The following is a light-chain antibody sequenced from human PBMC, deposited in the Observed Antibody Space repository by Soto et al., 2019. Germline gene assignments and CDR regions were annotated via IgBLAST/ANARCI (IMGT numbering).Light chain of an antibody. Sequence: QNVVTQEPSFSVSPGGTVTLTCGLSSGSVSTSCYPSWYQQTPGQAPRTLIYSTNTRSSGVPDRFSGSILGNKAALTITGAQADDESDYYCVLYMGSATWVFGGGTKLTVL. CDR1: SGSVSTSCY. CDR3: VLYMGSATWV. CDR2: STN. J-gene: IGLJ3*02. V-gene: IGLV8-61*01.